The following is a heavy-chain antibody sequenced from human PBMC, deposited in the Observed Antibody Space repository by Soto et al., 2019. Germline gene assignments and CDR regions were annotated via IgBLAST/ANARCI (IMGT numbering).Heavy chain of an antibody. V-gene: IGHV3-23*01. Sequence: GGSLRLSCAASGFTFSSYAMSWVRQAPGKGLEWVSAISGSGGSTYHADSVKGRFTISRDNSKNTLYLQMNSLRAEDTAVYYCAKDLGYCGGDCYSFDYWGQGTLVTVSS. D-gene: IGHD2-21*01. CDR3: AKDLGYCGGDCYSFDY. J-gene: IGHJ4*02. CDR2: ISGSGGST. CDR1: GFTFSSYA.